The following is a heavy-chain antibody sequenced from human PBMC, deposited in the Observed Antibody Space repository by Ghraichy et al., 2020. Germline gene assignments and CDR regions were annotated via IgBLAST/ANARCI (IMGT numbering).Heavy chain of an antibody. Sequence: SETLSLTCAVYGGSFSGYYWSWIRQPPGKGLEWIGEINHSGSTNYNPSLKSRVTISVDTSKNQFSLKLSSVTAADTAVYYCAIKPPYSGYDSWGQGTLVTVSS. D-gene: IGHD5-12*01. J-gene: IGHJ5*02. CDR3: AIKPPYSGYDS. CDR1: GGSFSGYY. V-gene: IGHV4-34*01. CDR2: INHSGST.